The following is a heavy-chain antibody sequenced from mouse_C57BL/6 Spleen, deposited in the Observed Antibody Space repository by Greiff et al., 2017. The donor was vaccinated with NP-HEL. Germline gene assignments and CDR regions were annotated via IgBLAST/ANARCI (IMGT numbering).Heavy chain of an antibody. J-gene: IGHJ3*01. CDR2: IDPSDSET. V-gene: IGHV1-52*01. CDR3: ARALNYYGSRGFAY. CDR1: GYTFTSYW. Sequence: VQLQQPGAELVRPGSSVKLSCKASGYTFTSYWMHWVKQRPIQGLEWIGNIDPSDSETHYNQKFKDKATLTVDKSSSTAYMQLSSLTSEDSAVYYCARALNYYGSRGFAYWGQGTLVTVSA. D-gene: IGHD1-1*01.